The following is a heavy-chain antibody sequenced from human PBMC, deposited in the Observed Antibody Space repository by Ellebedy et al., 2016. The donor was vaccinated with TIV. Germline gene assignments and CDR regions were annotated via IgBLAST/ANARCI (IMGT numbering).Heavy chain of an antibody. D-gene: IGHD2-21*02. CDR1: SDSISSYP. V-gene: IGHV4-59*01. CDR2: VFYSGST. CDR3: ARSSISFLGVTDVFDI. J-gene: IGHJ3*02. Sequence: SETLSLTCTVSSDSISSYPWSWIRQPPGNGLEWLGYVFYSGSTIYNPSLRSRVNISVDMSQMQLSLNLTSVTAADTAVYFCARSSISFLGVTDVFDIWGQGTLVTVSS.